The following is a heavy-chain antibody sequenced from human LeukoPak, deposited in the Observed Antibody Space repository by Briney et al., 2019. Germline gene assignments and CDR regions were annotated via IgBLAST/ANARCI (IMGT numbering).Heavy chain of an antibody. V-gene: IGHV3-30*18. CDR1: GFTFSSYG. J-gene: IGHJ4*02. D-gene: IGHD1-26*01. CDR3: AKMVGATPRDY. CDR2: ISYDGSNK. Sequence: PGGSLRLSCAASGFTFSSYGMHWVRQAPGKGLEWVAVISYDGSNKYYADSVKGRFTIPRDNSKNTLYLQMNSLRAEDTAVYYCAKMVGATPRDYWGQGTLVTVSS.